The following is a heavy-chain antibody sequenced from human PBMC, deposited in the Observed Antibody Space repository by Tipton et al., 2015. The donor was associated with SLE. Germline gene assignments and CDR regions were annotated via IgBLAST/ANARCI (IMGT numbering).Heavy chain of an antibody. CDR1: GFTFSSYA. Sequence: SLRLSCAASGFTFSSYAMHWVRQAPGKGLEWVSIISDDESNKDYEDSVKGRFSISRDNSKNTLFLQMNNLRPEDTAVYYCARDQFGLDLNYYYHGMDVWGQGTTVIVSS. CDR3: ARDQFGLDLNYYYHGMDV. J-gene: IGHJ6*02. D-gene: IGHD3/OR15-3a*01. CDR2: ISDDESNK. V-gene: IGHV3-30-3*01.